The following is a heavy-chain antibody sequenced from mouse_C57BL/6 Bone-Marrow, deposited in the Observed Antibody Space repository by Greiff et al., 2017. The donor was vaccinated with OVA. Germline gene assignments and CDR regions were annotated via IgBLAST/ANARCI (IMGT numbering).Heavy chain of an antibody. CDR1: GYTFTSYW. CDR2: IDPSDSET. Sequence: QVQLQQPGAELVRPGSSVKLSCKASGYTFTSYWMHWVKQRPIRGLEWIGNIDPSDSETHYNQKFKDKATLTVDKSSSTAYMQLSSLTSEDSAVYYCARGDYYGSSYIWYSDVWGTGTTVTVSS. CDR3: ARGDYYGSSYIWYSDV. J-gene: IGHJ1*03. D-gene: IGHD1-1*01. V-gene: IGHV1-52*01.